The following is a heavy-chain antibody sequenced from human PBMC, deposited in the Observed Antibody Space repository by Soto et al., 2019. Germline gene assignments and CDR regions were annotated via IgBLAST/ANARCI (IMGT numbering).Heavy chain of an antibody. V-gene: IGHV4-34*01. Sequence: SETLSLTCAVYGGSFSGYYWSWIGQPPGKGLEWIGEINHSGSTNYNPPLKSRVTISVDTSKNQFSLKLSSVTAAYTAVYYCARGQGGLLYYYYYGMDVWGQGTTVT. J-gene: IGHJ6*02. CDR3: ARGQGGLLYYYYYGMDV. D-gene: IGHD5-12*01. CDR2: INHSGST. CDR1: GGSFSGYY.